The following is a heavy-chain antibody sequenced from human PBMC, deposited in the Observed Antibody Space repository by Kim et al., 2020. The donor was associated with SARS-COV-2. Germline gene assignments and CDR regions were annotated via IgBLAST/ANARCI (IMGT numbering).Heavy chain of an antibody. CDR2: ISSSSSTI. D-gene: IGHD6-6*01. CDR1: GFTFSSYS. CDR3: ARGEREYSSSLVIDY. Sequence: GGSLRLSCAASGFTFSSYSMNWVRQAPGKGLEWVSYISSSSSTIYYADSVKGRFTISRDNAKNSLYLQMNSLRDEDTAVYYCARGEREYSSSLVIDYWGQGTLVTVSS. J-gene: IGHJ4*02. V-gene: IGHV3-48*02.